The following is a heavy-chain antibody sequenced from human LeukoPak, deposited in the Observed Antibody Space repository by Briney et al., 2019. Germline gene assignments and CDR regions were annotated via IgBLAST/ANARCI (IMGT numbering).Heavy chain of an antibody. CDR1: GGSFSGYY. J-gene: IGHJ4*02. Sequence: SETLSLTCAVYGGSFSGYYWSWIRQPPGKGLEWIGEINHSGSTNYNPSLKSRVTVSVDTSKNQFSLKLSSVTAADTAGYYGAGHDVLLWFCESPTLDYWGQGTLVTVSS. CDR3: AGHDVLLWFCESPTLDY. V-gene: IGHV4-34*01. CDR2: INHSGST. D-gene: IGHD3-10*01.